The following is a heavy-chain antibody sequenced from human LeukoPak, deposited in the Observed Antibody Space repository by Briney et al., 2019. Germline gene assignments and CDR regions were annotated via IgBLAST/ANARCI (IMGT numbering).Heavy chain of an antibody. Sequence: SQTLSLTCAVSGGSISSGGYSWSWIRQPPGKGLEWIGYIYHSGSTSYNPSLKSRVTISVDTSKNQFSLKLSSVTAADTAVYYCARGIHYYDSSGYPSKYSDSVDYWGQGTLVTVSS. CDR1: GGSISSGGYS. CDR2: IYHSGST. CDR3: ARGIHYYDSSGYPSKYSDSVDY. J-gene: IGHJ4*02. V-gene: IGHV4-30-2*01. D-gene: IGHD3-22*01.